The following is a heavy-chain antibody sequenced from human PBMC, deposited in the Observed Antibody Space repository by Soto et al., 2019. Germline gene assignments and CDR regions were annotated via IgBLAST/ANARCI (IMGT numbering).Heavy chain of an antibody. CDR3: ARDLYSSGWSSDY. V-gene: IGHV3-66*01. CDR2: IYSGGST. Sequence: PGESLKISCAASGFTVSSNYMSWVRQAPGKGLEWVSVIYSGGSTYYADSVKGRFTISRDNSKNTLYLQMNSLRAEDTAVYYCARDLYSSGWSSDYWGQGTLVTVSS. D-gene: IGHD6-19*01. CDR1: GFTVSSNY. J-gene: IGHJ4*02.